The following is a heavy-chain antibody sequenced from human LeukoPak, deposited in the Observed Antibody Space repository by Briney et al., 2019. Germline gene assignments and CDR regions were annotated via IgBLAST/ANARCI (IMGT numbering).Heavy chain of an antibody. CDR1: GFTFSAYA. CDR2: IGASGGRT. V-gene: IGHV3-23*01. D-gene: IGHD5-18*01. CDR3: AKDKGGFGYRDSFDY. J-gene: IGHJ4*02. Sequence: PGGSLRLSCAASGFTFSAYAMSWVRQAPGKGPEWVSSIGASGGRTYYADSVKGRFTISRDNSKNTLYVQMNSLTADDTAVYYCAKDKGGFGYRDSFDYWGQGTLVTISS.